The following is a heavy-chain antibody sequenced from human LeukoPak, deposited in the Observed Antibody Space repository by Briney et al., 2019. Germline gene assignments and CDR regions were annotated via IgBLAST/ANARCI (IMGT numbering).Heavy chain of an antibody. CDR2: INTDGSST. D-gene: IGHD3-3*01. V-gene: IGHV3-74*01. CDR1: GFTFSNYW. J-gene: IGHJ4*02. Sequence: QPGGSLRLSCAASGFTFSNYWMHWVRQAPGKGLVWVSRINTDGSSTSYADSVKGRFTISRDNAKNTLYLQMNSLRAEDTAVYYCARSGLGVVSSWLDYWGQGTLVTVSS. CDR3: ARSGLGVVSSWLDY.